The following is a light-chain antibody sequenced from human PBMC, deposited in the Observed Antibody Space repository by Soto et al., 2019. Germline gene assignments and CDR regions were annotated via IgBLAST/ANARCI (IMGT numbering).Light chain of an antibody. J-gene: IGKJ1*01. Sequence: EIVLTQSPGTLSLSPGERATLSCRASQSVSSSYLAWYQQKPGHAPRLLIYGASSRATGIPDRFSGSGSGTDFTLTISRLEPEDFAVYYCQQYGRWWTFGQGTKVEIK. CDR3: QQYGRWWT. V-gene: IGKV3-20*01. CDR1: QSVSSSY. CDR2: GAS.